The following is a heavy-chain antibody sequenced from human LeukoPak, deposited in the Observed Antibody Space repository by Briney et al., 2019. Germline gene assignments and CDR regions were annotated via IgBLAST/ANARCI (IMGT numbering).Heavy chain of an antibody. Sequence: GESLKISCKGSGCTFTNYWVGWVRQMPGKGLEWMGIVYPGDSDTRYSPSMQGQITISADKSNTTAYLQWSSLKASDTAIYYCARHRSGAWNQGMDVWGRGTTVTVSS. D-gene: IGHD1-1*01. CDR1: GCTFTNYW. J-gene: IGHJ6*02. CDR3: ARHRSGAWNQGMDV. V-gene: IGHV5-51*01. CDR2: VYPGDSDT.